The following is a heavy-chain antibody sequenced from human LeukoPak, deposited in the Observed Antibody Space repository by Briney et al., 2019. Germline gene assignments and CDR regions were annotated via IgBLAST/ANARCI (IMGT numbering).Heavy chain of an antibody. V-gene: IGHV3-53*01. CDR2: IYSGGST. CDR3: ARERSVMQLFSGLQDDAFDI. Sequence: GGSLRLSCAASGFTVSSNYMSWVRQAPGKGLEWVSVIYSGGSTYYADSVKGRFTISRDNSKNTLYLQMNSLRAEDTAVYYCARERSVMQLFSGLQDDAFDIWGQGTMVTVSS. D-gene: IGHD4-11*01. CDR1: GFTVSSNY. J-gene: IGHJ3*02.